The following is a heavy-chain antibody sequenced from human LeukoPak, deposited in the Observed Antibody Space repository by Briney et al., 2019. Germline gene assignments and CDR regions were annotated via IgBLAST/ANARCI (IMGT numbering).Heavy chain of an antibody. Sequence: GGSLRLSCAASGFTFDYYGMSWVRQAPGKGLEWVSTISGTGGTTYYADSVKGRFTISRDNSKSSLYLQLNSLSAEDTAAYYCAKGLGQLVYYFDYWGQGTLVTVSS. CDR1: GFTFDYYG. CDR3: AKGLGQLVYYFDY. CDR2: ISGTGGTT. J-gene: IGHJ4*02. D-gene: IGHD6-13*01. V-gene: IGHV3-23*01.